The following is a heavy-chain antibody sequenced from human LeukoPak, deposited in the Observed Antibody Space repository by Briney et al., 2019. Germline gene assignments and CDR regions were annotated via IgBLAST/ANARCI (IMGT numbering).Heavy chain of an antibody. CDR2: IYHSGST. CDR3: ARNYGSGSPAY. D-gene: IGHD3-10*01. CDR1: GGSISSGGYS. V-gene: IGHV4-30-2*01. Sequence: SETLSLTCAVSGGSISSGGYSWSWIRQPPGKGPEWIGYIYHSGSTYYNPSLKSRVTISVDRSKNQFSLKLSSVTAADTAVYYCARNYGSGSPAYWGQGTLVTVSS. J-gene: IGHJ4*02.